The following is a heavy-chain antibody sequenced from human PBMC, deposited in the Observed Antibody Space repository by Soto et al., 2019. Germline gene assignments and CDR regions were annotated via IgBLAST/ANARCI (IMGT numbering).Heavy chain of an antibody. CDR2: ISYDGGKK. Sequence: QMRLVESGGGVVQPGKSLRLSCAASGITLSGFVMHWVRQAPGKGLEWVALISYDGGKKYYADSVKGRFTISRDNSKNTLYLQMNTLRAEDTAVYYCTKAATLTSIWFDSWGQGTLVTVSS. J-gene: IGHJ5*01. V-gene: IGHV3-30*18. CDR1: GITLSGFV. CDR3: TKAATLTSIWFDS.